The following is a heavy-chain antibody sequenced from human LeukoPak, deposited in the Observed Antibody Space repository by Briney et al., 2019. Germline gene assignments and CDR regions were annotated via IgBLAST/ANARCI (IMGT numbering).Heavy chain of an antibody. CDR2: IYTSGST. V-gene: IGHV4-4*07. Sequence: SETLSLTCTVSGGSISSYYWSWIRQPAGKGLEWIGRIYTSGSTNYNPSLKSRVTISVDTSKNQFSLKLSSVTAADTAVYYCARDRYEYSSSHFDYWGQGTLVTVSS. CDR1: GGSISSYY. D-gene: IGHD6-6*01. CDR3: ARDRYEYSSSHFDY. J-gene: IGHJ4*02.